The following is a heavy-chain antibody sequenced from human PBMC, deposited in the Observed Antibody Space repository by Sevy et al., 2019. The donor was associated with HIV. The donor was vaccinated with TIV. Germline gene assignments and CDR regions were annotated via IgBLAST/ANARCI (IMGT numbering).Heavy chain of an antibody. CDR3: ARDPNLDAFGL. Sequence: GGSLRLSCAASGFTFSSYSMYWVRQAPGKGLEWVAIISYDGNYTYCADSMKGRFTISRDNSKNTLYLQMNRLRVEDTAVYYCARDPNLDAFGLWGLGTKVTVS. CDR2: ISYDGNYT. V-gene: IGHV3-30-3*01. CDR1: GFTFSSYS. J-gene: IGHJ3*01.